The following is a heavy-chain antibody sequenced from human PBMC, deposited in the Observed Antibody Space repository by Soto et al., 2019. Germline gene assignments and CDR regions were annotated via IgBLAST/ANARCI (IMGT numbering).Heavy chain of an antibody. D-gene: IGHD3-22*01. V-gene: IGHV4-59*12. J-gene: IGHJ4*02. CDR1: GGSISSYY. Sequence: TSETLSLTCTVSGGSISSYYWSWIRQPPGKGLEWIGYIYYSGTTNYNPSLKSRVTISADTSKKQFSLKLSSVTAADTAVYYCAEGEKYYDSASNYSDYFDSWGQGTLVTVSS. CDR2: IYYSGTT. CDR3: AEGEKYYDSASNYSDYFDS.